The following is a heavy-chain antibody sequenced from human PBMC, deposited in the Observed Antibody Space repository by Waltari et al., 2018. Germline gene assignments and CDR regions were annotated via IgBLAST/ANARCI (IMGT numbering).Heavy chain of an antibody. D-gene: IGHD3-22*01. CDR2: IYSGGST. J-gene: IGHJ4*02. CDR1: GFTFSSYA. Sequence: EVQLLESGGGLVQPGGSLRLSCAASGFTFSSYAMSWVRQAPGKGLDWVSVIYSGGSTYDADSVKGRFTISRDNSKNTLYLQMNSLRAEDTAVYYCAKPNPYYDSSGYYPHYFDYWGQGTLVTVSS. V-gene: IGHV3-23*03. CDR3: AKPNPYYDSSGYYPHYFDY.